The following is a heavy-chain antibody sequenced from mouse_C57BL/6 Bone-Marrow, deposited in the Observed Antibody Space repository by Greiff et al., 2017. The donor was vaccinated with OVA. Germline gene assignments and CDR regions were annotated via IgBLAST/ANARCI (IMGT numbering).Heavy chain of an antibody. Sequence: DVMLVESGGGLVKPGGSLKLSCAASGFTFSSYAMSWVRQTPEKRLEWVATISDGGSYTYYPDNVKGRFTISRDNAKNNLYLQMSHLKSEDTAMYYCARDLYYGNYQGFAYWGQGTLVTVSA. D-gene: IGHD2-1*01. CDR1: GFTFSSYA. CDR2: ISDGGSYT. CDR3: ARDLYYGNYQGFAY. J-gene: IGHJ3*01. V-gene: IGHV5-4*01.